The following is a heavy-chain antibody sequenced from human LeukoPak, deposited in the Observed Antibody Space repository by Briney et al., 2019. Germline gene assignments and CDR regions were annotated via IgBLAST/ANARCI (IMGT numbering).Heavy chain of an antibody. CDR1: GGTFSSYA. V-gene: IGHV1-69*04. J-gene: IGHJ4*02. CDR3: TSTVPMIDYFDY. Sequence: ASVKVSCKASGGTFSSYAISWVRQAPGQGLEWMGRIIPILGIANYAQKCQGRVTITADKSTSTAYMELSSLRSEDTAVYYCTSTVPMIDYFDYWGQGTLVTVSS. D-gene: IGHD3-16*01. CDR2: IIPILGIA.